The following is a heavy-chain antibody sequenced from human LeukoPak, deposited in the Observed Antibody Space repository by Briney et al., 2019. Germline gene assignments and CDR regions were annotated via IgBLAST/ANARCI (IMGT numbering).Heavy chain of an antibody. CDR1: GYTFTSYG. V-gene: IGHV1-18*01. J-gene: IGHJ5*02. Sequence: ASVKVSCKASGYTFTSYGISWVRQAPGQGLEWMGWISAYNGNTNYAQKLQGRVTMTTDTSTSTAYMELRSLRSDDTAVYYCARTPSMIVFDNWFDPWGQGTLVAVSS. D-gene: IGHD3-22*01. CDR3: ARTPSMIVFDNWFDP. CDR2: ISAYNGNT.